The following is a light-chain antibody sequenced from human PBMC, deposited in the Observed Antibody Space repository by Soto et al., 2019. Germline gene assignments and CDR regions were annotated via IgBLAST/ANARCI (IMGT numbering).Light chain of an antibody. Sequence: QSALTQPASVSGSPGQSITISCTGTXSDVGSYNLVSWYQQHPGKAPKLMIYEVSKWPSGVSNRFSGSKSGNTASLTISGLQPEDEADYYCSSYAGTTTLLIFGGGTKLTVL. CDR2: EVS. J-gene: IGLJ2*01. CDR3: SSYAGTTTLLI. V-gene: IGLV2-23*02. CDR1: XSDVGSYNL.